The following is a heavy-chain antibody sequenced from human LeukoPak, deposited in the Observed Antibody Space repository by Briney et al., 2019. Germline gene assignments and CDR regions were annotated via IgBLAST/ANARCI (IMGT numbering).Heavy chain of an antibody. V-gene: IGHV1-2*02. CDR2: INPNSGGT. CDR1: GYTFTGYY. D-gene: IGHD5-12*01. Sequence: ASVKVPCKASGYTFTGYYMHWVRQAPGQGLEWMGWINPNSGGTNYAQKFQGRVTMTRDTSVNTGYMELRRLTSDDTAVYYCARGLINGHDFDYWGQGTLVTVSS. CDR3: ARGLINGHDFDY. J-gene: IGHJ4*02.